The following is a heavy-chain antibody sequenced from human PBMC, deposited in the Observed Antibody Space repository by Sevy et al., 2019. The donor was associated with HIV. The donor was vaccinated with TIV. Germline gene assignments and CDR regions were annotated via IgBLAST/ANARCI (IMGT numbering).Heavy chain of an antibody. D-gene: IGHD6-13*01. CDR2: INPNTGAI. Sequence: PSVKVSCKTSGFTISGNFLHWVRQAPGQGLEWMGWINPNTGAIDYAQKFLGRITMSRDTYSTTVYMELSRLTSDDTAMYYCARPKGDVRYCSTVSCYDFDYWGQGALVTVSS. V-gene: IGHV1-2*02. J-gene: IGHJ4*02. CDR1: GFTISGNF. CDR3: ARPKGDVRYCSTVSCYDFDY.